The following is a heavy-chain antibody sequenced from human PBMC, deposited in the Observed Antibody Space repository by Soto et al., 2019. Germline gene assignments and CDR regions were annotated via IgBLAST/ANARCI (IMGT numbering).Heavy chain of an antibody. CDR1: GGTFNNFA. CDR2: IIPRFATP. V-gene: IGHV1-69*12. D-gene: IGHD2-21*01. J-gene: IGHJ6*02. CDR3: ARDRVMRGKSYYYGVDV. Sequence: QVLLVQSGAEVKKPGSSVKVSCKTSGGTFNNFAISWVRLAPGQGLEWMGVIIPRFATPTYAQRFQGRGSITADESTSTAYLELSSLTSDDTAVYYCARDRVMRGKSYYYGVDVWGQGTTVTVSS.